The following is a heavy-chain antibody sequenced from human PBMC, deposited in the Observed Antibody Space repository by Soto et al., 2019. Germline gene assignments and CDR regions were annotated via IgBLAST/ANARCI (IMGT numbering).Heavy chain of an antibody. V-gene: IGHV4-59*01. CDR3: ARDGYRYPGAFDF. CDR2: VYYTGTT. Sequence: SETLSLTCAVSGSPISPYYWSWIRQAPGKGLEWIGYVYYTGTTNYNPSLKSRVTISIDRSKNQISLDLTSATAADTAVYYCARDGYRYPGAFDFWGPGTMVTVSS. D-gene: IGHD5-18*01. J-gene: IGHJ3*01. CDR1: GSPISPYY.